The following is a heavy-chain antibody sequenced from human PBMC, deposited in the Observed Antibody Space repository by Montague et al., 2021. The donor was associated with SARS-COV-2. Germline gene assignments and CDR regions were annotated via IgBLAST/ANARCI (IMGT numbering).Heavy chain of an antibody. V-gene: IGHV4-39*01. CDR1: GGSISSRSYY. CDR3: ASPTYYYDSSGSDAFDI. J-gene: IGHJ3*02. D-gene: IGHD3-22*01. CDR2: IYYSGST. Sequence: SETLSLTCTVSGGSISSRSYYWGWIRQPPGKGLEWIGSIYYSGSTYYNPSLESRVTISVDTSKNQFSLKLSSVTAADTAVYYCASPTYYYDSSGSDAFDIWGQGTMVTVSS.